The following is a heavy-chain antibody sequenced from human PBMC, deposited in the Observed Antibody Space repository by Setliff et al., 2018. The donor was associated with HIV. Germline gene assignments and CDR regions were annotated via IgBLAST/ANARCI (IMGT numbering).Heavy chain of an antibody. Sequence: PGGSLRLSCAASGFIFSNYGMHWVRQAPGKGLEWVAFIGYDGSNKFYADSVKGRFTISRDNSKITLYLQMNSPSADETAVYYCVKDRGRQLWPNAFDIWGQGTMVTVSS. CDR3: VKDRGRQLWPNAFDI. J-gene: IGHJ3*02. CDR1: GFIFSNYG. V-gene: IGHV3-30*02. CDR2: IGYDGSNK. D-gene: IGHD5-18*01.